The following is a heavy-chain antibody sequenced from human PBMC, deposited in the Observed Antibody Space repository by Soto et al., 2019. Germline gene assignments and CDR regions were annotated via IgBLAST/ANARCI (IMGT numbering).Heavy chain of an antibody. Sequence: SETLSLTCTVSGCSISSGGYYWSWIRQHPGKGLEWIGYIYYTGSTYYNPSLKSRVTISVDTSKNQFSLNLSSVTAADTAVYYCARDNSGSGSPNYFDSWGQGTLVTVSS. CDR1: GCSISSGGYY. J-gene: IGHJ4*02. D-gene: IGHD3-10*01. CDR2: IYYTGST. V-gene: IGHV4-31*03. CDR3: ARDNSGSGSPNYFDS.